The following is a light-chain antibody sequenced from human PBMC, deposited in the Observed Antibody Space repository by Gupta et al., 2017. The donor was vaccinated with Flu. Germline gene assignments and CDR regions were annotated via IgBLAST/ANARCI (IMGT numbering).Light chain of an antibody. CDR1: QSILYSSNHKNY. J-gene: IGKJ1*01. Sequence: DIVMTQSPDSLTVSLGERATINCKSSQSILYSSNHKNYLAWYQQKLGQPPKLLIYCASTRESGVPDRFSGSGSGTDFTLTISSLQAEDVAVYYCQQYYSSPQTFGQGTKVEIK. CDR3: QQYYSSPQT. V-gene: IGKV4-1*01. CDR2: CAS.